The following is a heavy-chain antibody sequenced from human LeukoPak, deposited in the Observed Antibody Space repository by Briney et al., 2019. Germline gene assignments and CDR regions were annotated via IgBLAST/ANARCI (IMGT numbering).Heavy chain of an antibody. V-gene: IGHV3-43*02. D-gene: IGHD2-21*01. CDR1: GFTFNDYA. J-gene: IGHJ3*02. CDR3: AKDRVLAYQDTADSFDM. CDR2: ISGDGRDA. Sequence: GGSLRLSCAASGFTFNDYAMHWVRQAPGKGLEWVSLISGDGRDAYYGDFVKGRFTISRDNINNSLYLQMNNLRTEDTALYYCAKDRVLAYQDTADSFDMCGQGTVVTVSS.